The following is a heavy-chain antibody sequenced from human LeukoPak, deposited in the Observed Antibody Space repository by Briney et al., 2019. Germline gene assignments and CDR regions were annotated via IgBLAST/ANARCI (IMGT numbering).Heavy chain of an antibody. J-gene: IGHJ5*02. Sequence: GGSLRLSCAASGFTFSSYSMNWVRQAPGKGLEWVSSISSSSSYIYYADSVTGRFTISRDNAKNSLYLQMNSLRAEDTAVYYCAKALTTYYYDSSGYYDGRNWFDPWGQGTLVTVSS. V-gene: IGHV3-21*04. CDR2: ISSSSSYI. D-gene: IGHD3-22*01. CDR1: GFTFSSYS. CDR3: AKALTTYYYDSSGYYDGRNWFDP.